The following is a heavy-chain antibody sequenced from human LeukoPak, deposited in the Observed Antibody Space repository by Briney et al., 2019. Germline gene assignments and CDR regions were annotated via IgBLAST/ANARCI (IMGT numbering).Heavy chain of an antibody. CDR2: IDYSGYT. CDR3: ARHVSLWFGELSDPTNWFDP. J-gene: IGHJ5*02. V-gene: IGHV4-59*08. Sequence: SETLSLTCTVSGGSISSYYWSWIRQPPGKGLEWIGYIDYSGYTNYNPSLKSRVTISVDTSKNQFSLKLSSVTAADTAVYYCARHVSLWFGELSDPTNWFDPWGQGTLVTVSS. D-gene: IGHD3-10*01. CDR1: GGSISSYY.